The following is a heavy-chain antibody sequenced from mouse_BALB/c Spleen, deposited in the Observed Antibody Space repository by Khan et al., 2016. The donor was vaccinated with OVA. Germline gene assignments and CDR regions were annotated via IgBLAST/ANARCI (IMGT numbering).Heavy chain of an antibody. Sequence: QVQLKQSGADLARPGASVRMSCKASGYTFTSNTMHWVKQRHGQGLEWIGYINPRSGYTNYNQNFKDKATLTADKSSSTAYMQLSSLTSEDSAVYYCARRTTGYTMEYWGQGTSVTVSS. CDR2: INPRSGYT. D-gene: IGHD2-14*01. CDR3: ARRTTGYTMEY. CDR1: GYTFTSNT. V-gene: IGHV1-4*01. J-gene: IGHJ4*01.